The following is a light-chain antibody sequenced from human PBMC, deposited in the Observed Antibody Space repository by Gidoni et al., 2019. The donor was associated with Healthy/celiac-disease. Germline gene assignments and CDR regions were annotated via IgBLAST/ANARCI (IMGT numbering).Light chain of an antibody. J-gene: IGKJ4*01. CDR1: PSLLHSNGYNY. CDR3: MQALQTPLT. Sequence: DLVMPQSPLSRPVTPGEQASITCRTSPSLLHSNGYNYLDWYLQKPGQSPQLLIYLGSNRASGVPDRFSGSGSGTDFTLKISRVEAEDVGVYYCMQALQTPLTFGGGTKVEIK. V-gene: IGKV2-28*01. CDR2: LGS.